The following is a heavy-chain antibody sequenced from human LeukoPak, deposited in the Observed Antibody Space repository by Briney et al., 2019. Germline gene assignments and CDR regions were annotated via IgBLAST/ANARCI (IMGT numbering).Heavy chain of an antibody. Sequence: ASVKVSCKASGGTFSSYAISWVRQAPGQGLEWMGRINPNSGGTNYAQKFQGRVTMTRDTSISTDYMELSRLRSDDTAVYYCARDYHSSGWYGGTLYYWGQGTLVTVSS. CDR2: INPNSGGT. CDR1: GGTFSSYA. D-gene: IGHD6-19*01. J-gene: IGHJ4*02. CDR3: ARDYHSSGWYGGTLYY. V-gene: IGHV1-2*06.